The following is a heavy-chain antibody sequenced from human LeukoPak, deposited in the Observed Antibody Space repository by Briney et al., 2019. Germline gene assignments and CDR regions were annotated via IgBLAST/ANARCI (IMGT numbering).Heavy chain of an antibody. V-gene: IGHV4-34*01. Sequence: SETLSLTCAVYGGSFSGYYWSWIRQPPGKGLEWIGEINHSGSTNYNPSLKSRVTISVDTSKNQFSLKLSSVTAADTAVYYCAKDLFVRGSRGWASLDYWGQGTLVTVSS. J-gene: IGHJ4*02. CDR1: GGSFSGYY. D-gene: IGHD6-19*01. CDR3: AKDLFVRGSRGWASLDY. CDR2: INHSGST.